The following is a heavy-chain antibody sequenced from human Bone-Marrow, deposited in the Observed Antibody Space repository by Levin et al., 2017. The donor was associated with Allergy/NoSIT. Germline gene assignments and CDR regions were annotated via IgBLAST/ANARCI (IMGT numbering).Heavy chain of an antibody. CDR2: IYYTGST. CDR1: GGSISTYH. J-gene: IGHJ5*02. V-gene: IGHV4-59*01. CDR3: ARGGDSWGWFDP. D-gene: IGHD3/OR15-3a*01. Sequence: NSSETLSLTCTVSGGSISTYHWSWIRQPPGKGLEWIRNIYYTGSTNYNPSLKSRVTISLDTSKNQFSLKLSSVTAADTAVYYCARGGDSWGWFDPWGQGTLVTVSS.